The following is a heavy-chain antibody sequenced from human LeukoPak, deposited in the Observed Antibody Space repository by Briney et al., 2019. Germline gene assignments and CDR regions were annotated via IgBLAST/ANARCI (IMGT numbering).Heavy chain of an antibody. Sequence: PSETLSLTCTVSGGSISSYYWSWIRQPPGKGLEWIGYIYYSGSTNYNPSLKSRVTISVDTSKNQFSLKLSSVTAADTAVYYCARWEGLDCYDSSGAFDYWGQGTLVTVSS. CDR3: ARWEGLDCYDSSGAFDY. V-gene: IGHV4-59*08. J-gene: IGHJ4*02. CDR2: IYYSGST. CDR1: GGSISSYY. D-gene: IGHD3-22*01.